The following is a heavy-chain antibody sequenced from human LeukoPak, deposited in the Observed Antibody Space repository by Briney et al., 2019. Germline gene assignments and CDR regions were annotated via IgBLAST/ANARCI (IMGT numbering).Heavy chain of an antibody. J-gene: IGHJ5*02. CDR1: GGSISSGGYH. CDR2: IYYSGST. Sequence: SQTLSLTCTVSGGSISSGGYHWSWIRQPPGKGLEWIGSIYYSGSTYYNPSLKSRVTISVDTSKNQFSLKLSSVTAADTAVYYCARQKKPNWFDPWGQGTLVTVSS. CDR3: ARQKKPNWFDP. V-gene: IGHV4-39*01.